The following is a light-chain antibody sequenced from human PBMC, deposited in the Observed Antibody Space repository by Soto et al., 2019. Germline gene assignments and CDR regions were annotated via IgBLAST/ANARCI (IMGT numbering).Light chain of an antibody. J-gene: IGKJ1*01. CDR2: AAS. CDR1: QSISSY. Sequence: EIKMTQSPSSLSASVGARVTITCRASQSISSYLNWYQQKPGKAPKLLIYAASSLQSGVPSMFSGSGSGTDFTLTISSLQPEDFATYYCQQSYSTPRTFGQGTKVDIK. CDR3: QQSYSTPRT. V-gene: IGKV1-39*01.